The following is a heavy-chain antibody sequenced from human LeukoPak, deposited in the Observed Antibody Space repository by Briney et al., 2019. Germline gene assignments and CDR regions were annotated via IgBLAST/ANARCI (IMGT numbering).Heavy chain of an antibody. Sequence: SVKVSCKASGGTFSSYTISWVRQAPGQGLEWMGRIIPILGIANYAQKFQGRVTITADKSTSTAYMELSSLRSEDTAMYYCAREGYCSSTSCYTYYYGMDVWGQGTTVTVSS. V-gene: IGHV1-69*04. D-gene: IGHD2-2*02. J-gene: IGHJ6*02. CDR3: AREGYCSSTSCYTYYYGMDV. CDR2: IIPILGIA. CDR1: GGTFSSYT.